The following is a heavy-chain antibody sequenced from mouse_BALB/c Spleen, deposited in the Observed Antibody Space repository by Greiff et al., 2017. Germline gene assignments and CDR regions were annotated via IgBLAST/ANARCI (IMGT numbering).Heavy chain of an antibody. D-gene: IGHD2-2*01. CDR1: GYTFTSYT. Sequence: QVQLQQSAAELARPGASVKMSCTASGYTFTSYTMHWVKQRPGQGLEWIGYINPSSGYTEYNQKFKDKTTLTADKSSSTAYMQLSSLTSEDSAVYYCARWLRFYAMDYWGQGTSVTVSA. J-gene: IGHJ4*01. CDR2: INPSSGYT. V-gene: IGHV1-4*02. CDR3: ARWLRFYAMDY.